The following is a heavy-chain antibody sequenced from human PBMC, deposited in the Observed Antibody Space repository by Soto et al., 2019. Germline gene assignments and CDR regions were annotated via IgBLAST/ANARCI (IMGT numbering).Heavy chain of an antibody. J-gene: IGHJ4*01. D-gene: IGHD3-22*01. CDR3: TTDSYITSIIVRFDY. CDR2: INPSGGT. CDR1: GGSFSTDY. Sequence: SETLSLTCAVYGGSFSTDYWSWIRQPPGKGLEWIGEINPSGGTNYNPSLKSRVTISVATSKNQFSLKLSSVTAADTAIYYCTTDSYITSIIVRFDYWGHGTLVTVSS. V-gene: IGHV4-34*01.